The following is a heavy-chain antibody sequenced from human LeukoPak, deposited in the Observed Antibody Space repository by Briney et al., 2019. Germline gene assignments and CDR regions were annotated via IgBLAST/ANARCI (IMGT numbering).Heavy chain of an antibody. J-gene: IGHJ5*02. CDR1: GYSISSGYY. CDR3: AAGGPGDWFDP. Sequence: PSETLSLTCAVSGYSISSGYYWGWIRQPPGKGLEWIGSIYRSGSTYYNPSLKSRVTISVDTSKNQFSLKLSSVTAADTAVYYCAAGGPGDWFDPWGQGTLVTVSS. V-gene: IGHV4-38-2*01. D-gene: IGHD3-16*01. CDR2: IYRSGST.